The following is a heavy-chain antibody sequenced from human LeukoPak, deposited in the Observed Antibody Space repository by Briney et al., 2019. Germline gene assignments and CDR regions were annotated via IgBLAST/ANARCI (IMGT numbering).Heavy chain of an antibody. J-gene: IGHJ4*02. CDR1: GGSISSNAYY. CDR3: AYSGSYGHLGY. V-gene: IGHV4-39*01. D-gene: IGHD1-26*01. Sequence: SQTLSLTCTVSGGSISSNAYYWAWIRQPPGKGLEWIGSIYSSVSTYYNPSLKSRVTISVDTSKNQFSLRLSSVTAADTALYYCAYSGSYGHLGYWGQGTLVTVSS. CDR2: IYSSVST.